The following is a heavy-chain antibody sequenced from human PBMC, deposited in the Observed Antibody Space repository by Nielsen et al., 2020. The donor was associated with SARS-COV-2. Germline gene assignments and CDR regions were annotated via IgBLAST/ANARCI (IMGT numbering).Heavy chain of an antibody. CDR3: ARVEFDIYDY. Sequence: GESLKISCAASGFTFSSYGMHWVRQAPGKGLEWVAVISYDGSDKYYADSVKGRFTISRDNSKNTLYLQMSSLRAEDTAVYYCARVEFDIYDYWGQGSLVTVSS. J-gene: IGHJ4*02. V-gene: IGHV3-30*14. CDR2: ISYDGSDK. CDR1: GFTFSSYG. D-gene: IGHD3-9*01.